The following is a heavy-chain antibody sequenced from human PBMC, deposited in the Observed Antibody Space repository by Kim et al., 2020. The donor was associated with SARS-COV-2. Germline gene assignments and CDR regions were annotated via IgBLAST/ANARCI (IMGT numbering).Heavy chain of an antibody. CDR2: ISAYNGNT. V-gene: IGHV1-18*01. D-gene: IGHD3-3*01. J-gene: IGHJ6*02. CDR3: ARDLRVFGVVSNNVGFF. Sequence: ASVKVSCKASGYTFTSYGISWVRQAPGQGLEWMGWISAYNGNTNYAQKLQGRVTMTTDTSTSTAYMELRSLRSDDTAVYYCARDLRVFGVVSNNVGFFWGQGTTVTVSS. CDR1: GYTFTSYG.